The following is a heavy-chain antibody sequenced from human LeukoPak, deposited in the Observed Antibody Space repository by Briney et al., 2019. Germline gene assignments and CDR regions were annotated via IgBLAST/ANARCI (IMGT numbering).Heavy chain of an antibody. CDR3: ARELWPGDY. J-gene: IGHJ4*02. D-gene: IGHD5-18*01. Sequence: GGSLRLSCAASGFTFSSYWMGWVRQAPGKGLEGVANIKQDGSEKNYVDSVKGRFTISRDNAKSSLYLQMSSLRAEDTAVYYCARELWPGDYWGQGTLVTVSS. CDR2: IKQDGSEK. CDR1: GFTFSSYW. V-gene: IGHV3-7*01.